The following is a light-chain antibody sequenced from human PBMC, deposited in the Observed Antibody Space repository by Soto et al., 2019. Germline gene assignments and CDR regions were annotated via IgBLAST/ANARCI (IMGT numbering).Light chain of an antibody. CDR1: QSVGSN. Sequence: EILMTQSPATLSVSPGARATLSCRASQSVGSNLAWYQQKPGQAPRLLIYEASTRATGVPDRFSGRGYGREFTLTISSLQSEDFADYSCQQYNDWPPAFGQGTKVDIK. J-gene: IGKJ1*01. CDR2: EAS. V-gene: IGKV3-15*01. CDR3: QQYNDWPPA.